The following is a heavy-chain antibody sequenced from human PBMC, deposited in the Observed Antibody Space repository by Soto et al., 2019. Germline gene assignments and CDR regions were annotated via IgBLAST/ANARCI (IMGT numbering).Heavy chain of an antibody. Sequence: GGSLRLSCAASGFTFSSYGMHWVGQAPGKGLEWVAVIWYDGSNKYYADSVKGRFTISRDNSKNTLYLQMNSLRAEDTAVYYCAREMREYQLLCLGFDCGGSFQHWGQGTLVTVSS. CDR2: IWYDGSNK. D-gene: IGHD2-2*01. J-gene: IGHJ1*01. CDR1: GFTFSSYG. V-gene: IGHV3-33*01. CDR3: AREMREYQLLCLGFDCGGSFQH.